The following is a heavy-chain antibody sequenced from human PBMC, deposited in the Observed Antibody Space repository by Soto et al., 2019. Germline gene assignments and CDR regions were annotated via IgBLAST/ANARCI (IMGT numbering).Heavy chain of an antibody. J-gene: IGHJ5*02. CDR3: AKNGRAAAMYNWFDP. D-gene: IGHD6-13*01. V-gene: IGHV3-23*01. Sequence: EVQLLESGGGLVQPGGSLRLSCTGSGFTFSSYAMNWVRQAPGKGLECVSTISGSGGTTYYADSVKGRFTISRDNSKNTLYLQMSSLRADDTAVYYCAKNGRAAAMYNWFDPWGQGTLVTVSS. CDR1: GFTFSSYA. CDR2: ISGSGGTT.